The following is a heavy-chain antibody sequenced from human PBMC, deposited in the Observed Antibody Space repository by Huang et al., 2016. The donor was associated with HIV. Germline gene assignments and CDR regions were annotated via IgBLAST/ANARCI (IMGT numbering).Heavy chain of an antibody. J-gene: IGHJ3*02. CDR3: AKLRRRDYSGSDAFDI. Sequence: QLVQSGPELKKPGESLTISCKASGYTFSIYWIGWVRQMSGKGLEWMGIISPYDSDARYSPSFQGQVTFSADKSNTSAYLHWRSLKASDTAMYYCAKLRRRDYSGSDAFDIWGQGTMVVVSS. CDR1: GYTFSIYW. D-gene: IGHD4-4*01. V-gene: IGHV5-51*01. CDR2: ISPYDSDA.